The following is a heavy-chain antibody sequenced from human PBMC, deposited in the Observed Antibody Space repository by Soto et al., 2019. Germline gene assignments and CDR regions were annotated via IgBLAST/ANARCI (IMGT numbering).Heavy chain of an antibody. D-gene: IGHD3-9*01. Sequence: QVQLQESGPGLVKPSETLSLTCTVSGGSISSYYWSWIRQPPGKGLEWIGYIYYSGSTNYNPSLKSRVTISVATSKNQFSLKLSSVTAADTAVYYCARQGLRYFDWLAPYYYYGMDVWGQGTTVTVSS. J-gene: IGHJ6*02. V-gene: IGHV4-59*08. CDR3: ARQGLRYFDWLAPYYYYGMDV. CDR2: IYYSGST. CDR1: GGSISSYY.